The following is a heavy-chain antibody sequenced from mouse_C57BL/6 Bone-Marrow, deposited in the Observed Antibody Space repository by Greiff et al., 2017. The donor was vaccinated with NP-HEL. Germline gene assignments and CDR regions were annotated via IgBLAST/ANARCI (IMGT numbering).Heavy chain of an antibody. Sequence: VQPKESGAELVRPGASVKLSCTASGFNIKDDYMHWVKQRPEQGLEWIGWIDPENGDTEYASKFQGKATITADTSSNTAYLQLSSLTSEDTAVYYCTTSLGDYWGQGTSVTVSS. D-gene: IGHD3-3*01. CDR2: IDPENGDT. V-gene: IGHV14-4*01. CDR3: TTSLGDY. J-gene: IGHJ4*01. CDR1: GFNIKDDY.